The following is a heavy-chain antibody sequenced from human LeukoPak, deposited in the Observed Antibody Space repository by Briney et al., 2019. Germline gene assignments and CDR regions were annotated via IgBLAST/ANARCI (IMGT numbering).Heavy chain of an antibody. CDR1: GAFIGSFY. CDR2: ISQNGYT. Sequence: SETLSLTCTVSGAFIGSFYWSWIRQPPGKGLEWIGYISQNGYTQYTPSLKSRVTISVDTSKNQFSLKLTSVTAADTAVYYCASRNDILTGYVFDFWGQGTLVTVSS. V-gene: IGHV4-4*08. CDR3: ASRNDILTGYVFDF. J-gene: IGHJ4*02. D-gene: IGHD3-9*01.